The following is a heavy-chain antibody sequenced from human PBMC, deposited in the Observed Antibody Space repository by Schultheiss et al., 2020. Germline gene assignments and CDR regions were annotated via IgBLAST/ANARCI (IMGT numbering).Heavy chain of an antibody. CDR1: GGSISSYY. CDR2: IYYTGST. Sequence: GSLRLSCAVSGGSISSYYWSWIRQPPGKGLEWIGYIYYTGSTNYNPSLKSRVTISVDTSKNQFSLKLSSVTAADTAVYYCARQGSTGDFRPFDYWGQGTLVT. CDR3: ARQGSTGDFRPFDY. J-gene: IGHJ4*02. D-gene: IGHD3-3*01. V-gene: IGHV4-59*08.